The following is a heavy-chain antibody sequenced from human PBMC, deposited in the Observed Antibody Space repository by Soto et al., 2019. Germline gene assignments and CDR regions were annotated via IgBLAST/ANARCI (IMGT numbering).Heavy chain of an antibody. Sequence: PGGSLRLSCAASGFTFSSYAMHWVRQAPGQGLEWVAVISYDGSNKYYADSVKGRFTISRDNSKNTLYLQMNSLRAEDTAVYYCARDRGADSSSWYVGLGGHYYGMDVWGQGTTVTVSS. CDR2: ISYDGSNK. V-gene: IGHV3-30-3*01. CDR1: GFTFSSYA. J-gene: IGHJ6*02. CDR3: ARDRGADSSSWYVGLGGHYYGMDV. D-gene: IGHD6-13*01.